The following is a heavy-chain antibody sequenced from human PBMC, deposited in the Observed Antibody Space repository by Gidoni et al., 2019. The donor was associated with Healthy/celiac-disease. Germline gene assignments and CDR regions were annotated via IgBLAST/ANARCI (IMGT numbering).Heavy chain of an antibody. Sequence: EVQLVESGGGLVQPGGSLRLYCAASGFSFSTYWMNWVRQVPGEGLFWVSRINDDGTGTAYADSAKGRFTISRDNAKNTLYLQMNSLRAEDTAIYYCARDPPGADTWDSFDYWGQGTLVSVSS. CDR3: ARDPPGADTWDSFDY. CDR1: GFSFSTYW. V-gene: IGHV3-74*01. D-gene: IGHD1-26*01. J-gene: IGHJ4*02. CDR2: INDDGTGT.